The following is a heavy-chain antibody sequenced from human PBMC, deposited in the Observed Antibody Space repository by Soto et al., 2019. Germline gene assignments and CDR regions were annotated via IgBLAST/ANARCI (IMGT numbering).Heavy chain of an antibody. Sequence: GGSLRLSCAASGFTFSSYSMNWVRQAPGKGLEWVSSISSSSSYIYYADSVKGRFTISRDNAKNSLYLQMNSLRAEDTAVYYCARGPPNRGSSGWYFDYWGQGTLVTVSS. CDR1: GFTFSSYS. CDR3: ARGPPNRGSSGWYFDY. J-gene: IGHJ4*02. CDR2: ISSSSSYI. D-gene: IGHD6-19*01. V-gene: IGHV3-21*01.